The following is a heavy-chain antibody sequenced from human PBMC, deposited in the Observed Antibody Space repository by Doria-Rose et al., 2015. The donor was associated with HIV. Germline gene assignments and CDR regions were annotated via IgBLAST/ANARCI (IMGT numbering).Heavy chain of an antibody. CDR3: ARHGDCGGDCN. Sequence: GSGYSFVSYWIVWVRQMPGKGLEWMGIIYPGDSDTRYSPSFQGQVTISADKSINTVYLQWSSLKASDTAIYYCARHGDCGGDCNWGQGTRVTVSS. CDR2: IYPGDSDT. J-gene: IGHJ4*02. CDR1: GYSFVSYW. D-gene: IGHD2-21*02. V-gene: IGHV5-51*01.